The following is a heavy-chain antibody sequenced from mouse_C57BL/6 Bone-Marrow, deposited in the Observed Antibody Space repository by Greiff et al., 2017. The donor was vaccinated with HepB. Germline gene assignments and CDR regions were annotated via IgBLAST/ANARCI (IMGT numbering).Heavy chain of an antibody. V-gene: IGHV14-4*01. CDR3: TTMSGSYFDY. CDR2: IDPENGDT. J-gene: IGHJ2*01. CDR1: GFNIKDDY. D-gene: IGHD1-3*01. Sequence: EVKVEESGAELVRPGASVKLSCTASGFNIKDDYMHWVKQRPEQGLEWIGWIDPENGDTEYASKFQGKATITADTSSNTAYLQLSSLTSEDTAVYYCTTMSGSYFDYWGQGTTLTVSS.